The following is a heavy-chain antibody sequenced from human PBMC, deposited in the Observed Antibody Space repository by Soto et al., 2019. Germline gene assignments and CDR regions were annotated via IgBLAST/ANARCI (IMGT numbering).Heavy chain of an antibody. CDR3: ARDCSGGSCYRY. V-gene: IGHV4-34*01. CDR1: GGSFSGYY. Sequence: SETLSLTCAVYGGSFSGYYWSWIRQPPGKGLEWIGEINHSGSTNYNPSLKSRVTISVDTSKNQFSLKLSSVTAADTAVYYCARDCSGGSCYRYWGQGTLVTVSS. D-gene: IGHD2-15*01. J-gene: IGHJ4*02. CDR2: INHSGST.